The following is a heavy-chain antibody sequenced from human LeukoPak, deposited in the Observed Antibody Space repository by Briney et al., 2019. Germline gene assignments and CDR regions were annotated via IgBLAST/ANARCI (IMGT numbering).Heavy chain of an antibody. D-gene: IGHD3-10*01. Sequence: GGSLRLSCAASGFTFSSYSMNWVRQAPGKGLEWVSYISSSSSTIYYADSVKGRFTISRDNAKDSLYLQMNSLRAEDTAVYYCGGSQGGEGAWFAPGGQETWVPVPS. J-gene: IGHJ5*02. CDR3: GGSQGGEGAWFAP. CDR2: ISSSSSTI. CDR1: GFTFSSYS. V-gene: IGHV3-48*01.